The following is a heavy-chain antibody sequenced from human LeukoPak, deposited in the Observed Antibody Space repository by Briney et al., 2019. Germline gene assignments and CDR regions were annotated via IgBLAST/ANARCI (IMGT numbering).Heavy chain of an antibody. CDR1: GYTFTSYG. CDR2: ISAYNGNT. D-gene: IGHD3-22*01. J-gene: IGHJ3*02. CDR3: AGGRNYYDSSGYYYEGDAFDI. V-gene: IGHV1-18*01. Sequence: ASVKVSCKASGYTFTSYGISWVRQAPGQGLEWMGWISAYNGNTNYAQKLQGRVTMTTDTSTSTAYMELRGLRSDDTAVYYCAGGRNYYDSSGYYYEGDAFDIWVQGTMVTVSS.